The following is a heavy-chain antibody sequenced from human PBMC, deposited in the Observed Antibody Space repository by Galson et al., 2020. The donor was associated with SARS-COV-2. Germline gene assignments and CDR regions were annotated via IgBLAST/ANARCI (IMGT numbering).Heavy chain of an antibody. CDR3: AKGVKSGSDH. V-gene: IGHV3-33*06. CDR1: GFTFSSYG. D-gene: IGHD3-10*01. J-gene: IGHJ1*01. Sequence: LSLTCAASGFTFSSYGMHWVRQDPGKGLEWVAVIWYDGSNTYYADSVKGRFTISRDNSKNTLYLQMNSLRAEDTAVYYCAKGVKSGSDHWGQGTLVTVSS. CDR2: IWYDGSNT.